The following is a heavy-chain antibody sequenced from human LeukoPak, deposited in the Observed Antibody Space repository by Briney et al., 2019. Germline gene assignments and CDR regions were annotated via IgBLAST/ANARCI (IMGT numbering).Heavy chain of an antibody. CDR2: IIPSFGTT. CDR3: ARGGEANYYDTSGYYFYYY. D-gene: IGHD3-22*01. V-gene: IGHV1-69*05. CDR1: GGTFSNYA. J-gene: IGHJ4*02. Sequence: ASVKVSCKASGGTFSNYAISWVRQAPGQGLEWMGRIIPSFGTTNYAQKFQGRVTITTDESTSTAYMELSSLRSEDTAVYYCARGGEANYYDTSGYYFYYYWGQGTLVTVSS.